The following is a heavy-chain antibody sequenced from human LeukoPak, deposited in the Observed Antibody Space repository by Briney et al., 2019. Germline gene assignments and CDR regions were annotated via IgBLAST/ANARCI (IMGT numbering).Heavy chain of an antibody. J-gene: IGHJ6*02. CDR1: GGTFSSYA. CDR3: ARTTRDYDILTGPTRYGMDV. CDR2: IIAILGIA. V-gene: IGHV1-69*04. D-gene: IGHD3-9*01. Sequence: ASVKVSCKASGGTFSSYAISWARQAPGQGLEWVGRIIAILGIANYAQKFQGRDTITPDKSTSTAYMELSSLRSEDTAVYYCARTTRDYDILTGPTRYGMDVWGQGTTVTVSS.